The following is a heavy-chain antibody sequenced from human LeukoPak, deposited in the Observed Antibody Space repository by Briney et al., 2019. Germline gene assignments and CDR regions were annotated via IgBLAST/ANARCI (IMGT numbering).Heavy chain of an antibody. J-gene: IGHJ4*02. V-gene: IGHV4-39*07. CDR3: ARVGGGYDWGDY. CDR2: IYYSGST. D-gene: IGHD5-12*01. Sequence: SETLSLTCTVSGGSISSSSYYWGWIRQPPGKGLEWIGSIYYSGSTYYNPSLKSRVTISVDTSKNQFSLKLSSVTAADTAVYYCARVGGGYDWGDYWGQGTLVTISS. CDR1: GGSISSSSYY.